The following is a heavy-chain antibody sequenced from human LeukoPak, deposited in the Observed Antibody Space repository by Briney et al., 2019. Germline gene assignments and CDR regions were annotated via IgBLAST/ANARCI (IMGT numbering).Heavy chain of an antibody. Sequence: ASVKVSCKASGYTFTSYVISWVRQAPGQGLEWMGWISAYNGNTNSAQKLQGRVTMTTDTYTSTAYMELRSLRSDDTAVYYCARRIHSIAAAYDAFDIWGQGTMVTVSS. CDR2: ISAYNGNT. CDR1: GYTFTSYV. D-gene: IGHD6-13*01. J-gene: IGHJ3*02. V-gene: IGHV1-18*01. CDR3: ARRIHSIAAAYDAFDI.